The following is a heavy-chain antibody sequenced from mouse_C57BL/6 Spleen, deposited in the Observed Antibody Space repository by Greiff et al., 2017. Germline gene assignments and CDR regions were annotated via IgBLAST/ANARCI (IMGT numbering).Heavy chain of an antibody. V-gene: IGHV1-42*01. CDR2: INPSTGGT. CDR3: ARGRGLRRDFDY. Sequence: VQLQQSGPELVKPGASVKISCKASGYSFTGYYMNWVKQSPEKSLEWIGEINPSTGGTTYNQKFKAKATLTVDKSSSTAYMQLKSLTSEDSAVYYCARGRGLRRDFDYWGQGTTLTVSS. CDR1: GYSFTGYY. D-gene: IGHD2-4*01. J-gene: IGHJ2*01.